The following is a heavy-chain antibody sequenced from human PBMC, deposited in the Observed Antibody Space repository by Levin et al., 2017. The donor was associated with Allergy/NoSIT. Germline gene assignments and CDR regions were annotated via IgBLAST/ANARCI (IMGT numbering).Heavy chain of an antibody. CDR3: ARDTGMAIHDY. CDR2: IYNDGRT. Sequence: PGGSLRLSCAASGFAVSNNYMSWVRQAPGKGLEWVSIIYNDGRTYYTDSVKGRFTISKDTSENKLYLQMNSLRVEDTAVYYCARDTGMAIHDYWGQGTLVTVSS. J-gene: IGHJ4*02. CDR1: GFAVSNNY. V-gene: IGHV3-53*01. D-gene: IGHD5-18*01.